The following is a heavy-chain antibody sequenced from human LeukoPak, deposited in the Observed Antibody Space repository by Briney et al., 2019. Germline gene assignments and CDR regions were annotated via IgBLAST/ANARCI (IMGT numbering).Heavy chain of an antibody. V-gene: IGHV1-2*02. J-gene: IGHJ5*02. CDR3: AKGHCGSPTCQRNWFDP. D-gene: IGHD2-2*01. CDR2: INPNSGDA. CDR1: GYTFTGFY. Sequence: ASVKISCKASGYTFTGFYIHWLRQAPGQGLEWMGWINPNSGDANYAPKFQGRVTMTRDTSSRTAYMELSSLRSDATAVYYCAKGHCGSPTCQRNWFDPWGQGSLVTVSS.